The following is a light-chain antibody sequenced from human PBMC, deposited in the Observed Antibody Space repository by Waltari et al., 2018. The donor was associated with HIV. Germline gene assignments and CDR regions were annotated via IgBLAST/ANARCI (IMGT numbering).Light chain of an antibody. CDR3: QQYNNWPIT. CDR2: GAS. Sequence: EVVMTQSPATLSVSVGERATLSCRASQRVNPLLAWYQQKPGQAPRLLIYGASTRATGIPARFSASGSGTDFTLTISNLQSEDFALYYCQQYNNWPITFGQGTRLEIE. J-gene: IGKJ5*01. CDR1: QRVNPL. V-gene: IGKV3-15*01.